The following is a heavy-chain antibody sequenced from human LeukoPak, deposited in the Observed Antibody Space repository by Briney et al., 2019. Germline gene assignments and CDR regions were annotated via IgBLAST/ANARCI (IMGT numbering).Heavy chain of an antibody. CDR2: ISSSGSTI. J-gene: IGHJ4*02. V-gene: IGHV3-11*04. CDR1: GFTFSDYY. D-gene: IGHD3-10*01. Sequence: AGTLTLNCAASGFTFSDYYRSWIRPAPGMGLEWVSYISSSGSTIYYADSVKGRFTISRANTKNSLYLQMNSLRAEDAAVYYCARDRNGVLLWFGELLNYWGQGTLVTVSS. CDR3: ARDRNGVLLWFGELLNY.